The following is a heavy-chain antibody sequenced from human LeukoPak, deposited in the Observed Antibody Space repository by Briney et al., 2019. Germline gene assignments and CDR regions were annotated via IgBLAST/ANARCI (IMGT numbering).Heavy chain of an antibody. Sequence: GASVKVSCKASGYTFSFYGINWVRQAPGQGLEWMGWISAYNGKIKYAQKFQGRVTLTTDTPTSTAYMELRMLRSDDTAFYYCARDLRSHHYYGSGSYYTPKRETSGYYCGMDVWGQGTTVTVSS. CDR3: ARDLRSHHYYGSGSYYTPKRETSGYYCGMDV. D-gene: IGHD3-10*01. CDR2: ISAYNGKI. V-gene: IGHV1-18*01. CDR1: GYTFSFYG. J-gene: IGHJ6*02.